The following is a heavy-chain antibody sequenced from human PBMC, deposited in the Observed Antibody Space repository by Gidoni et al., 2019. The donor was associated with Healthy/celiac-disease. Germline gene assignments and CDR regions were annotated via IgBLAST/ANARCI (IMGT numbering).Heavy chain of an antibody. CDR2: IYHSGST. D-gene: IGHD3-10*01. CDR1: GGSISSGGYS. V-gene: IGHV4-30-2*01. CDR3: ARDRVGGVRERYNWFDP. Sequence: QLQLQESGSGLVKPSQTLSLTCAVSGGSISSGGYSWSWIRQPPGKGLEWIGYIYHSGSTYYNPSLKSRVTISVDRSKNQFSLKLSSVTAADTAVYYCARDRVGGVRERYNWFDPWGQGTLVTVSS. J-gene: IGHJ5*02.